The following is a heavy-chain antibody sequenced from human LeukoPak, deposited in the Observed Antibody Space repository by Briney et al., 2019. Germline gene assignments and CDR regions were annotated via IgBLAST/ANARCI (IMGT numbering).Heavy chain of an antibody. Sequence: SETLSLTCTVSGGSISSSNYYWGWIRQPPGKGLEWIGNIYYSGSTYYNPSFKSRLTISVDTSKNQFSLKLSSVTAADTAVYYCARVTGYMTEDFFDYWGQGTLVTVSS. J-gene: IGHJ4*02. CDR3: ARVTGYMTEDFFDY. CDR1: GGSISSSNYY. V-gene: IGHV4-39*01. CDR2: IYYSGST. D-gene: IGHD6-13*01.